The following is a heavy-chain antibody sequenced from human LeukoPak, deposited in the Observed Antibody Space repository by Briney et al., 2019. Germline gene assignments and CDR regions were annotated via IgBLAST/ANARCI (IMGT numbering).Heavy chain of an antibody. J-gene: IGHJ5*02. D-gene: IGHD3-16*01. CDR1: GYSFTSYW. CDR2: IYPGDSDT. V-gene: IGHV5-51*01. Sequence: GESLKISCKGSGYSFTSYWIGWVRQMPGKGLEWMGIIYPGDSDTRSSPSFQGQVTISADKSISTAYLQWSSLKASDTAMYYCARLRGLQSRRNNWFDPWGQGTLVTVSS. CDR3: ARLRGLQSRRNNWFDP.